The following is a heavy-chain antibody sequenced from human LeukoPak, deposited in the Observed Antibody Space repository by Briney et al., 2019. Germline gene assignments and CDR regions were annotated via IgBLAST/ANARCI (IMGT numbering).Heavy chain of an antibody. CDR3: ARRGDCSSTSCYLSNYMDV. CDR2: IYTSGST. Sequence: SETLSLTCTVSGGSISSYYWSWIRQPPGKGLEWIGYIYTSGSTNYNPSLESRVTISVDTSKNQFSLKLSSVTAADTAVYYCARRGDCSSTSCYLSNYMDVWGKGTTVTVSS. CDR1: GGSISSYY. D-gene: IGHD2-2*03. J-gene: IGHJ6*03. V-gene: IGHV4-4*09.